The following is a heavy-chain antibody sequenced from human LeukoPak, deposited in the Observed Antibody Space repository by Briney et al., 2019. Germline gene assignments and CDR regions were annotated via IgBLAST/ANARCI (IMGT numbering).Heavy chain of an antibody. V-gene: IGHV3-23*01. D-gene: IGHD6-19*01. Sequence: GGSLRLSCAASGFTFSSYAMSWVRQAPGKGLEWVSATGGDGSRTLYADFVKGRFTISRDNSKNTVYLQMNSLRAEDTAVYYCGKTTVGYSSGRYPGWPVDYWGQGTLVTVSS. J-gene: IGHJ4*02. CDR3: GKTTVGYSSGRYPGWPVDY. CDR2: TGGDGSRT. CDR1: GFTFSSYA.